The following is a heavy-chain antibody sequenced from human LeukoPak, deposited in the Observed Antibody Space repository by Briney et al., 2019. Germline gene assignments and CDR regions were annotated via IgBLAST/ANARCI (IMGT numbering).Heavy chain of an antibody. Sequence: ASVKVSCKASGYTFTGYYMHWVRQAPGQGLEWMGIINPSGGSTSYAQKFQGRVTMTRDTSTSTVYMELSSLRSEDTAVYYCARVYYDSSGYYPKHAFDIWGQGTMVTVSS. V-gene: IGHV1-46*03. D-gene: IGHD3-22*01. CDR2: INPSGGST. J-gene: IGHJ3*02. CDR3: ARVYYDSSGYYPKHAFDI. CDR1: GYTFTGYY.